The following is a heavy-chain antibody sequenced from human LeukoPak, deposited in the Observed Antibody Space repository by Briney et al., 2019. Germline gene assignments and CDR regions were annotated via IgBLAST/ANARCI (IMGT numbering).Heavy chain of an antibody. CDR2: IYYSGST. CDR3: ARHPPGEYCSSTSCPNWFDP. Sequence: PSETLSLTCTVSGGSISSSSYYWGWIRQPPGKGLEWIGSIYYSGSTYYNPSLKSRVTISVGTSKNQFSLKLSSVPAADTAVYYCARHPPGEYCSSTSCPNWFDPWGQGTLVTVSS. D-gene: IGHD2-2*01. V-gene: IGHV4-39*01. CDR1: GGSISSSSYY. J-gene: IGHJ5*02.